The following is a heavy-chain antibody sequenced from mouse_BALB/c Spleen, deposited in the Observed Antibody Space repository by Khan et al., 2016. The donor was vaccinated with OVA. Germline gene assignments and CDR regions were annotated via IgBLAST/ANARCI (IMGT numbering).Heavy chain of an antibody. V-gene: IGHV14-1*02. D-gene: IGHD2-3*01. Sequence: VQLKESGAELVRPGASVKLPCKASGFNIKDYYIHWVKQRPEQGLEWIGWIDPENGNIIYDPKFQGKASITADTSSNTTYLQLSSLASADAAVYYCARDGYSPWFAYWGQWTLVTVSA. CDR1: GFNIKDYY. CDR2: IDPENGNI. J-gene: IGHJ3*01. CDR3: ARDGYSPWFAY.